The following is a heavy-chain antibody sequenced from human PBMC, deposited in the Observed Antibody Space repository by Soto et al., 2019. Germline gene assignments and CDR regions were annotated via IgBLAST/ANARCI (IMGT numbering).Heavy chain of an antibody. J-gene: IGHJ4*02. D-gene: IGHD6-19*01. CDR1: GGSLSSYY. CDR2: IYYSGST. CDR3: ARLYSGWYYFDY. V-gene: IGHV4-39*01. Sequence: SETLSLPCTGSGGSLSSYYWGWIRQPPGKGLEWIGSIYYSGSTYYNPSLKSRVTISVDTSKNQFSLKLSSVTAADTAVYYCARLYSGWYYFDYWGQGTLVTVSS.